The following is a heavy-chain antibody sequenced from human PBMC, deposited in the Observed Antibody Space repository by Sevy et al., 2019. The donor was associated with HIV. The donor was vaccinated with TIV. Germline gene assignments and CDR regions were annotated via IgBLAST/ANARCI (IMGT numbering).Heavy chain of an antibody. J-gene: IGHJ6*02. D-gene: IGHD2-2*01. CDR3: ARDQSSVGSNWDSVAPADYGMDV. CDR1: GDSVSSNTAA. V-gene: IGHV6-1*01. CDR2: TYYRSKWFN. Sequence: QSQTLSLTCVISGDSVSSNTAAWNWIRQSPSRGLEWLGRTYYRSKWFNDYAVSVISRISINPDTSKNLFSLQLNSVTPEDTAMYYCARDQSSVGSNWDSVAPADYGMDVWGQGTTVTVSS.